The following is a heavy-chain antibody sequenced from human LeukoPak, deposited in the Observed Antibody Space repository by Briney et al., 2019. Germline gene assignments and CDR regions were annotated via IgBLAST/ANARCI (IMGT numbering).Heavy chain of an antibody. CDR2: VSPSRGSI. CDR1: GFTFSYYT. CDR3: ARDRDWAFDY. Sequence: GESLRHSCSASGFTFSYYTLNWVHQAPGKGLEWLSYVSPSRGSIAYADSVKGRFTISSDSAKNSVYLQINNLRAEDTAVYYGARDRDWAFDYWGQGILVSASS. J-gene: IGHJ4*02. V-gene: IGHV3-48*01. D-gene: IGHD2-21*01.